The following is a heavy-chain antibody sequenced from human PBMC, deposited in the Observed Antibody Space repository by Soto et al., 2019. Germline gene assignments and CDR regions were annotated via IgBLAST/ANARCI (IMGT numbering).Heavy chain of an antibody. J-gene: IGHJ4*02. CDR1: GFTFISSW. V-gene: IGHV3-7*01. Sequence: EVQLVESGGGLVQPGGSLRLSCEASGFTFISSWLSWVRQAAGKGLEWVANIKQDGSEKYNVDSVKGRFTISRDNAKNSLYLQMNSLRAEDTAVYYCARRIAAAGAYDYWGQGTLVTVSS. D-gene: IGHD6-13*01. CDR3: ARRIAAAGAYDY. CDR2: IKQDGSEK.